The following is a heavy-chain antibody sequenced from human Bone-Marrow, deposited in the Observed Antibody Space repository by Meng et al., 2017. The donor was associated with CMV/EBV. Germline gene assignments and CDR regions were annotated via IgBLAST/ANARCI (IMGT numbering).Heavy chain of an antibody. V-gene: IGHV3-21*01. J-gene: IGHJ4*02. D-gene: IGHD6-13*01. CDR3: ARDAAADSSSWDFDY. CDR1: GFTFSSYS. CDR2: ISSSSSDI. Sequence: GGSLRLSCAASGFTFSSYSMNWVRQAPGKGLEWVSSISSSSSDIYYADSVKGRFTISRDNAKNSLYLQMNSLSAEDTAVYYCARDAAADSSSWDFDYWGQGTLVTVSS.